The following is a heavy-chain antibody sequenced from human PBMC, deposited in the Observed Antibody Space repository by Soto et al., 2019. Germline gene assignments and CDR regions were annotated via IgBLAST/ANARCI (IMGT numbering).Heavy chain of an antibody. D-gene: IGHD1-7*01. V-gene: IGHV4-30-4*01. J-gene: IGHJ4*02. Sequence: SETLSLTCTVSCGSISSGDYYWSWIRQPPGKGLEWIGYIYYSGSTYYNPSLKSRVTISVDTSKNQFSLKLSSVTAADTAVYYCAREVYNWHYYFDYWGQGTLVTVSS. CDR3: AREVYNWHYYFDY. CDR2: IYYSGST. CDR1: CGSISSGDYY.